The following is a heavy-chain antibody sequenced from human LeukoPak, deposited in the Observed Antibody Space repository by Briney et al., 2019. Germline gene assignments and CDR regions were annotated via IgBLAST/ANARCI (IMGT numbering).Heavy chain of an antibody. CDR1: GFTFSSYS. CDR3: APAAYSSSHTFAY. D-gene: IGHD6-13*01. J-gene: IGHJ4*02. CDR2: ISSSSSDI. Sequence: GGSLRLSCAASGFTFSSYSMNWVRQAPGKGLEWVSYISSSSSDIYYADSVKGRFTISRDNANNSLYLQMNSLRAEDTAVYYCAPAAYSSSHTFAYWGQGTLVTVSS. V-gene: IGHV3-21*01.